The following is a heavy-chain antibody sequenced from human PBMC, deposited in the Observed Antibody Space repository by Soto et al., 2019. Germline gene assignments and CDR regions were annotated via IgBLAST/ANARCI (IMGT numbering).Heavy chain of an antibody. Sequence: QVQLQESGPGLVKPSETLSLTCTVSGGSVSSGNFYWSWIRQPPGKRLEWIGYIYQSGSTNYNPSLKSRVTISRDTSKNQFFLNLNSVTAADTALYYCARSGSGSLNWYFHLWGRGTLVTVSS. CDR3: ARSGSGSLNWYFHL. V-gene: IGHV4-61*01. D-gene: IGHD3-22*01. J-gene: IGHJ2*01. CDR1: GGSVSSGNFY. CDR2: IYQSGST.